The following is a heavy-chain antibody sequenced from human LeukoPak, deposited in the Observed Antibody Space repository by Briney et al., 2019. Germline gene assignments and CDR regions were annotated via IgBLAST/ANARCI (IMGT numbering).Heavy chain of an antibody. V-gene: IGHV3-74*01. CDR2: INSDGSST. J-gene: IGHJ4*02. CDR1: GFTFSTYW. D-gene: IGHD5-18*01. Sequence: GGSLRLSCAASGFTFSTYWMHWVRQAPGQGLVWVSRINSDGSSTTYADSVKGRFTISRDNAKNTLYLQMNSLRAEDTAVYYCATPRGYSYDYWGQGTLVTVSS. CDR3: ATPRGYSYDY.